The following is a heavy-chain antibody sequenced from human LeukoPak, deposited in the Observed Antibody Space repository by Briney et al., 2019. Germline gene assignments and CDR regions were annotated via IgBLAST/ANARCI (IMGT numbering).Heavy chain of an antibody. D-gene: IGHD3-22*01. V-gene: IGHV4-34*01. J-gene: IGHJ4*02. CDR3: ARGTTYYYDSSGYSYNFDY. CDR1: GGSFSGYY. Sequence: PSETLSLTCAVYGGSFSGYYWSWIRQPPGKGLEWIGEINHSGSTNYNPSLKSRVTIPVDTSKNQFSLKLSSVTAADTAVYYCARGTTYYYDSSGYSYNFDYWGQGTLVTVSS. CDR2: INHSGST.